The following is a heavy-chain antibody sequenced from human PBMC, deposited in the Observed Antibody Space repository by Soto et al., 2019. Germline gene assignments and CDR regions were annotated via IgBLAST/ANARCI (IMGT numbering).Heavy chain of an antibody. CDR2: ISGSGGST. Sequence: EVQLLESGGGLVQPGGSLRLSCAASGFTFSSYAMSWVRQAPGKGLEWVSAISGSGGSTYYADSVKGRSTISRDNSKNTLYLQMNSLRAEDTAVYYCAKAPASYGSGSPYRNYWGQGTLVTVSS. CDR1: GFTFSSYA. V-gene: IGHV3-23*01. D-gene: IGHD3-10*01. CDR3: AKAPASYGSGSPYRNY. J-gene: IGHJ4*02.